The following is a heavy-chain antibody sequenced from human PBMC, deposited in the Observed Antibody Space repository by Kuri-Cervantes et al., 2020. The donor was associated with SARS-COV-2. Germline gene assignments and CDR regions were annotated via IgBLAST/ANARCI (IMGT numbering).Heavy chain of an antibody. CDR1: GFNFSRTD. J-gene: IGHJ4*02. CDR3: AKVPRARIWFSTSCYFDY. V-gene: IGHV3-33*06. D-gene: IGHD2-2*01. Sequence: GESLKISCAASGFNFSRTDMHWVRQAPGKGLEWVAVIWYDGSNKYYADSVKGRFTISRDNSKNTLYLQMNSLRAEDTAVYYCAKVPRARIWFSTSCYFDYWGQGTLVTVSS. CDR2: IWYDGSNK.